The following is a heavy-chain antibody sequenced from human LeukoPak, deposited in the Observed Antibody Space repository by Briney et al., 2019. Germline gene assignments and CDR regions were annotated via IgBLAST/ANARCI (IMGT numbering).Heavy chain of an antibody. J-gene: IGHJ4*02. CDR2: IYSGGST. V-gene: IGHV3-53*05. Sequence: GGSLRLSCAASGFTVSSNYMTWVRQAPGKGLEWVSHIYSGGSTYYADSVRGRFTISRDNSKNTLYLQMNSLRAEDTAVYYCAKDRPRVWFGESPGDYWGQGTLVTVSS. D-gene: IGHD3-10*01. CDR3: AKDRPRVWFGESPGDY. CDR1: GFTVSSNY.